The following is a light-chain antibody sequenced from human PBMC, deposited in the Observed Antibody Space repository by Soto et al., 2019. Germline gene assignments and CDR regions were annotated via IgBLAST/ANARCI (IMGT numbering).Light chain of an antibody. CDR3: EQYYDWPIT. J-gene: IGKJ5*01. V-gene: IGKV3-15*01. CDR2: GAY. Sequence: EIVMTQSPATLSVSPGERTTLSCRASQSVGNNLAWYQQKPGQAPRLLIYGAYTRATGIPARFSGSGSGTDFTLTISRLEPEDFAVYYCEQYYDWPITFGQGTRLEI. CDR1: QSVGNN.